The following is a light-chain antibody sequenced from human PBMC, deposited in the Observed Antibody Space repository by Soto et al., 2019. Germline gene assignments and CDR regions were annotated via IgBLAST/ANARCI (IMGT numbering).Light chain of an antibody. CDR3: QQYNSWHLN. J-gene: IGKJ4*01. V-gene: IGKV3-15*01. Sequence: EIVMTQSPATLSMSPGERATLSCRASQYISSKVAWYQQIPGQAPRLLIYGASTRATGVPATFSGSGSGTEFTLSISLLQSEVYYCQQYNSWHLNFGGGTKVDIX. CDR1: QYISSK. CDR2: GAS.